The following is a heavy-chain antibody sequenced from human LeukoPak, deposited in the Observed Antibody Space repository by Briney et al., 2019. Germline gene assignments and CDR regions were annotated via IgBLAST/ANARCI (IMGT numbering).Heavy chain of an antibody. D-gene: IGHD1-14*01. Sequence: GGSLRLSCAASGFTFSSYGMSWVRQAPGKGLEWVSAISGSGGSTYYAAPVKGRFTISRDDSKNTLYLQMNSLKSEDTAVYYCTTELDVRPNHYWGQGTLVTVSS. J-gene: IGHJ4*02. CDR2: ISGSGGST. CDR3: TTELDVRPNHY. CDR1: GFTFSSYG. V-gene: IGHV3-23*01.